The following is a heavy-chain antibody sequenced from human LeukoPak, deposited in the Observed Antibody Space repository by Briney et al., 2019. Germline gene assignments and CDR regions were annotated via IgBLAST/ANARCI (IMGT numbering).Heavy chain of an antibody. Sequence: GASVKVSCKASGYTFTSYGISWVRQAPGQGLEWMGWISAYNGNTNYAQKLQGRVTMTTDTSTSTAYMELRSLRSDDTAVYYCARYYDSSGYYILDYWGQGTLVTVSS. CDR3: ARYYDSSGYYILDY. CDR1: GYTFTSYG. CDR2: ISAYNGNT. J-gene: IGHJ4*02. D-gene: IGHD3-22*01. V-gene: IGHV1-18*01.